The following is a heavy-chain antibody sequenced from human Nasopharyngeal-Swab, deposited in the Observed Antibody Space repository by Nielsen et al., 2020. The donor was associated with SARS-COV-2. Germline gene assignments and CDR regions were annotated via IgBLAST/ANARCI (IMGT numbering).Heavy chain of an antibody. Sequence: SVKVSCKASGGTFSSYAISWVRQAPGQGLEWMGRIIPILGIANYAQKFQGRVTITADKSTSTAYMELSSLRSEDTAVYYCARALAYCGGDCYSSDYWGQGTLVTVSS. CDR3: ARALAYCGGDCYSSDY. V-gene: IGHV1-69*04. CDR1: GGTFSSYA. CDR2: IIPILGIA. J-gene: IGHJ4*02. D-gene: IGHD2-21*02.